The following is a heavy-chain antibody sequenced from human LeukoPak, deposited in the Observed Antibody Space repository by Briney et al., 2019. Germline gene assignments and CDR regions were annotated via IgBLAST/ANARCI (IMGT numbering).Heavy chain of an antibody. D-gene: IGHD1-14*01. CDR3: ARGPRNRAFDI. CDR2: INHSGST. V-gene: IGHV4-34*01. J-gene: IGHJ3*02. CDR1: GGSFSGYY. Sequence: PSQTLSLTCAVYGGSFSGYYWSWIRQPPGKGLEWIGEINHSGSTNYNTSLKSRVTISVGTSKNQFPLKLSSVTAADTAVYYCARGPRNRAFDIWGQGTMVTVSS.